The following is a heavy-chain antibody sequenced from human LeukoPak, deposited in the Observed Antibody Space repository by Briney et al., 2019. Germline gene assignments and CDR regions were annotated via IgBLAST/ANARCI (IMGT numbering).Heavy chain of an antibody. Sequence: GGSLRLCCAASGFTFSSYEMNWDRQAPGKGLEWVSYISSSGSTIYYADSVKGRFTISRDNAKNSLYLQMNSLRAEDTAVYYCARYTGSGSYYNFFYYYGMDVWGQGTTVTVSS. CDR3: ARYTGSGSYYNFFYYYGMDV. CDR2: ISSSGSTI. CDR1: GFTFSSYE. D-gene: IGHD3-10*01. J-gene: IGHJ6*02. V-gene: IGHV3-48*03.